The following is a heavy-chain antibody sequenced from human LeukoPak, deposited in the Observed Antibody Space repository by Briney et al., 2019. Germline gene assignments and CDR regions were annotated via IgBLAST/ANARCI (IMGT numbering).Heavy chain of an antibody. CDR2: IYYSGST. CDR1: GGSISSYY. V-gene: IGHV4-59*01. Sequence: PSETLSLTCTVSGGSISSYYWSWIRQPPGKGLGWIGYIYYSGSTNYNPSLKSRVTISVDTSKNQFSLKLSSVTAADTAVYYCARRPSSQLPLDYWGQGTLVTVSS. J-gene: IGHJ4*02. D-gene: IGHD2-2*01. CDR3: ARRPSSQLPLDY.